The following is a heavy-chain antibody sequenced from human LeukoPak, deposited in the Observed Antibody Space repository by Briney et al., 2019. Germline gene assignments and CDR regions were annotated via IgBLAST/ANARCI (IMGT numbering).Heavy chain of an antibody. CDR3: AKSTFFSGGLGY. V-gene: IGHV1-2*06. D-gene: IGHD1-26*01. CDR1: GYTFTGYY. Sequence: GASVTVSCKASGYTFTGYYMHWVRPAPGQGLEWMGRINPNSGGTNYAQKFQGRVTMTRDTSISTAYMELSRLRSDDTAVYYCAKSTFFSGGLGYWGQGTLVTVSS. J-gene: IGHJ4*02. CDR2: INPNSGGT.